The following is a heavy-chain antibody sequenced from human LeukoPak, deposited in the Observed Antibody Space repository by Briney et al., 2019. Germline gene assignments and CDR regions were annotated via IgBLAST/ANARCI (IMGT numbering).Heavy chain of an antibody. Sequence: SQTLSLTCTVSGGSISSGGYYWSWIRQPPGKGLEWIGYIYHSGSTYYNPSLKSRVTISVDTSKNQFSLKLSSVTAADTAVYYCARGIAAALVGNWFDPWGQGTLVTVSS. V-gene: IGHV4-30-2*01. D-gene: IGHD6-13*01. CDR3: ARGIAAALVGNWFDP. J-gene: IGHJ5*02. CDR2: IYHSGST. CDR1: GGSISSGGYY.